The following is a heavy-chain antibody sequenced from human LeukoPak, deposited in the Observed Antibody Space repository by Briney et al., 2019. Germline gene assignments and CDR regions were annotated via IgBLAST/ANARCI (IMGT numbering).Heavy chain of an antibody. V-gene: IGHV3-48*03. D-gene: IGHD1-26*01. Sequence: PGGSLRLSCAASGFTLSSCAMSWVRQAPGKGLEWVSYISSSGSTIYFADSVKGRFTISRDNAKNSLYLQMNSLRAEDTAVYYCARDGPSGAFDYWGQGTLVTVSS. J-gene: IGHJ4*02. CDR2: ISSSGSTI. CDR3: ARDGPSGAFDY. CDR1: GFTLSSCA.